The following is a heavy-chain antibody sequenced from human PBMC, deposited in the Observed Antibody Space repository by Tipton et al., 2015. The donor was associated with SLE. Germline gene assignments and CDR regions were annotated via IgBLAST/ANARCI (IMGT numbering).Heavy chain of an antibody. D-gene: IGHD5-18*01. CDR2: IYYSGST. Sequence: TLSLTCTVSGGSISSSSYYWGWIRQPPGKGLEWIGSIYYSGSTNYNPSLKSRVTISVDTSKNQFSLKLSSVTAADTAVFYCARETDTASGWFDPWGQGTLVTVSS. CDR3: ARETDTASGWFDP. J-gene: IGHJ5*02. V-gene: IGHV4-39*07. CDR1: GGSISSSSYY.